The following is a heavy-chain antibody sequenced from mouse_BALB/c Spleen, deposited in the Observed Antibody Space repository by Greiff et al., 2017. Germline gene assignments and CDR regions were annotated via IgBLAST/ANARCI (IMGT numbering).Heavy chain of an antibody. D-gene: IGHD2-1*01. J-gene: IGHJ2*01. Sequence: QVQLQQPGPELVKPGASVKMSCKASGYTFTDYVISWVKQRTGQGLEWIGEIYSGSGSTYYNEKFKGKATLTADKSSNTAYMQLSSMTSEGSAVYFWASGDGNYTGYWGHGSTHTGAS. V-gene: IGHV1-77*01. CDR2: IYSGSGST. CDR3: ASGDGNYTGY. CDR1: GYTFTDYV.